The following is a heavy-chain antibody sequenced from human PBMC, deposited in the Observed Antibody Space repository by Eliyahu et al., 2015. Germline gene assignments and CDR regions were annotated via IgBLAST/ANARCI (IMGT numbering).Heavy chain of an antibody. J-gene: IGHJ6*02. V-gene: IGHV4-38-2*02. CDR1: GYSISSGYY. D-gene: IGHD3-3*01. CDR3: ARVSDSLRFLDRYGMDV. CDR2: IYHSGST. Sequence: QVQLQESGPGLVKPSETLSLTCTVSGYSISSGYYWGWIRQPPGKGLXWIGSIYHSGSTYYNPSLKSRVTISVDTSKNQFSLKLSSVTAADTAVYYCARVSDSLRFLDRYGMDVWGQGTTVTVSS.